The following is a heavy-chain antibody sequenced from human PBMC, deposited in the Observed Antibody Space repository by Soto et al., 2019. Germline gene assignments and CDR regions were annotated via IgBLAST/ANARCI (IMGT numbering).Heavy chain of an antibody. CDR3: ARDLDRIAVAGTGGFWFDP. CDR1: GFTFSSYG. J-gene: IGHJ5*02. Sequence: QVQLVESGGGVVQPGRSLRLSCAASGFTFSSYGMHWVRRAPGKGLEWVAVIWYDGSNKYYADSVKGRFTISRDNSKNTLYLQMNSLRAEDTAVYYCARDLDRIAVAGTGGFWFDPWGQGTLVTVSS. D-gene: IGHD6-19*01. V-gene: IGHV3-33*01. CDR2: IWYDGSNK.